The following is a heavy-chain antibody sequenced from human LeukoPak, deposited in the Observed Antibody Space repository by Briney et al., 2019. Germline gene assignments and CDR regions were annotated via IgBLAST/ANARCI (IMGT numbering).Heavy chain of an antibody. D-gene: IGHD3-9*01. V-gene: IGHV3-23*01. Sequence: GGSLRLSCVDSGSTFSSYGISWVLQAPGKGLEWISAISGSGGSTYYADSVKGRFTISRDNSKNTLYLQMNSLRAEDTAVYYCAKDGDILTGYGWFDPWGQGTLVTVSS. J-gene: IGHJ5*02. CDR2: ISGSGGST. CDR3: AKDGDILTGYGWFDP. CDR1: GSTFSSYG.